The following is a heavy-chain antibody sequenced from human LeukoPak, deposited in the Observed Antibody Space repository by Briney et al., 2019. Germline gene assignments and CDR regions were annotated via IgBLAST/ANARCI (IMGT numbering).Heavy chain of an antibody. CDR3: ARRIRAVNQVAQHGDYFWFDP. Sequence: KSGGSLRLSCAASELTFSDYYMSWNRQAPGKGLEWIAYISSSGSTTYYADSVKGRFTVSRDNAEKSLYLQMNSLRAEDTAVYYCARRIRAVNQVAQHGDYFWFDPWGQGTLVTVSS. J-gene: IGHJ5*02. D-gene: IGHD4-17*01. V-gene: IGHV3-11*01. CDR1: ELTFSDYY. CDR2: ISSSGSTT.